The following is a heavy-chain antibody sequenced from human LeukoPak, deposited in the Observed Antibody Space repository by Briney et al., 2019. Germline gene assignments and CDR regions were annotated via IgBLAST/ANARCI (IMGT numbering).Heavy chain of an antibody. CDR3: ARDTAMVGGYYYGMDV. V-gene: IGHV3-11*01. D-gene: IGHD5-18*01. Sequence: GGSLRLSCAASGFTFSDYYMSWIRQAPGKGLEWVSYISSSGSTIYYADSVKGRFTISRDNAKNSLYLQMNSLRAEDTAVYYCARDTAMVGGYYYGMDVWGQGTTATVSS. CDR1: GFTFSDYY. J-gene: IGHJ6*02. CDR2: ISSSGSTI.